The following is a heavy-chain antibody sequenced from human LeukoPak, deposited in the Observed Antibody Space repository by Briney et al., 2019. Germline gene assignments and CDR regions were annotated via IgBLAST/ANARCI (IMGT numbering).Heavy chain of an antibody. CDR1: GFTFSSYV. CDR2: VSSIGGST. CDR3: VKEGNGAFDI. V-gene: IGHV3-64D*09. Sequence: PAGSLRLSCSASGFTFSSYVMFWVRQAPGKGLEYVSAVSSIGGSTYYADSVKGRFTISRDNSKNTLYLQMISLRPEDTAVYYCVKEGNGAFDIWGQGTMVTVSS. J-gene: IGHJ3*02. D-gene: IGHD2-8*01.